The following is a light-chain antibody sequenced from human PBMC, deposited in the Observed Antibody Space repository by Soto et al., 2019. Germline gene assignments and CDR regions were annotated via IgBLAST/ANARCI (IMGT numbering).Light chain of an antibody. Sequence: QSVLTQPASVSGSPGQSITISCTGTSSNVGSYKLVSWYQQHPGKAPKLMIFEVNKRPSGVSNRFSGSKSGNTASLTISGLKVEDEADYYCCSYAGSFTWVFGGGTQLTVL. CDR3: CSYAGSFTWV. J-gene: IGLJ3*02. V-gene: IGLV2-23*02. CDR1: SSNVGSYKL. CDR2: EVN.